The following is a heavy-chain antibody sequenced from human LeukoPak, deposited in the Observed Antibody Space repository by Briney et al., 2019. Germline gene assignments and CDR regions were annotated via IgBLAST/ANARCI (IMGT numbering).Heavy chain of an antibody. V-gene: IGHV3-53*01. CDR3: ARSGGGWCDH. D-gene: IGHD4-23*01. Sequence: GGSLRLSCAASGFTVSGNFMSWVRQAPGKGLEWVAVIYSNGNTYYADSVKGRFTISRDNSENMVYLQMSSLRVEDTAVYYCARSGGGWCDHWGQGTLVTVSA. CDR2: IYSNGNT. J-gene: IGHJ5*02. CDR1: GFTVSGNF.